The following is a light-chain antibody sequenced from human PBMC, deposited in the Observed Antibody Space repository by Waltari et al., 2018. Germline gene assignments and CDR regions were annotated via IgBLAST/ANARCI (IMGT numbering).Light chain of an antibody. CDR1: QSISSY. Sequence: DIQMTQSQSSLSASVGDRVPITCRASQSISSYLNWYQQKPGKAPKLLIYAASSLQSGVPSRFSGSGSGTDFTLTISSLQPEDFATYYCQQSYSSSGAFGGGTKVEIK. J-gene: IGKJ4*01. CDR3: QQSYSSSGA. V-gene: IGKV1-39*01. CDR2: AAS.